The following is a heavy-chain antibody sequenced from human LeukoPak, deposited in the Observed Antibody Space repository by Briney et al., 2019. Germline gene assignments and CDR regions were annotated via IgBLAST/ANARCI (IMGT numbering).Heavy chain of an antibody. Sequence: PGGSLRLSCAASGFTFSSYWMHWVRQAPGKGLVWVSRINTDGSSTNYADSVKGRFTISRDNANNTLYLQMNSLRAEDTAVYYCARAYSSGWYGYWGQGTLVTVSS. V-gene: IGHV3-74*01. J-gene: IGHJ4*02. D-gene: IGHD6-19*01. CDR2: INTDGSST. CDR3: ARAYSSGWYGY. CDR1: GFTFSSYW.